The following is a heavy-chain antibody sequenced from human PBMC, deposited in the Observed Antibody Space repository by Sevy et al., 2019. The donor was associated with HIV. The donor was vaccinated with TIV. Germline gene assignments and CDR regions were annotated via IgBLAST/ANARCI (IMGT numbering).Heavy chain of an antibody. CDR1: GFTFSVSA. Sequence: GGSLRLSCAASGFTFSVSAMHWVRQASGKRLEWVGRIRSKTNTYATEYGASMKGRLTISRDDSNSTAYLQMNSLKTEDTAVYYCTTAYSDWSLYDHWGQGTLVTVSS. D-gene: IGHD3-9*01. CDR3: TTAYSDWSLYDH. CDR2: IRSKTNTYAT. V-gene: IGHV3-73*01. J-gene: IGHJ4*02.